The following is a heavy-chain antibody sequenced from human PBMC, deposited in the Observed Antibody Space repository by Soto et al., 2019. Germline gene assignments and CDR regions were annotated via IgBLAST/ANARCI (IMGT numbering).Heavy chain of an antibody. CDR1: GGSIRSSGYY. CDR3: ARSDIVVVPAATPLFYYYYYMDV. V-gene: IGHV4-31*03. Sequence: PSETLSLTCTVSGGSIRSSGYYWSWIRQHPGKGLEWIGYIYYSGTTYYNPSLKSRVTISVDTSKNQFSLKLSSVTAADTAVYYCARSDIVVVPAATPLFYYYYYMDVWGKGTTVTDSS. CDR2: IYYSGTT. D-gene: IGHD2-2*01. J-gene: IGHJ6*03.